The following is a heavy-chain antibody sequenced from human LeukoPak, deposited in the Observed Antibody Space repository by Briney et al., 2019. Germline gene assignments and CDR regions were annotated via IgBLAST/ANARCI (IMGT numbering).Heavy chain of an antibody. Sequence: GGSLRLSCVTSGFIFSDYWMGWVRQAPGKGLEWVAVISYDGSNKYYADSVKGRFTISRDNSKNTLYLQMNSLRAEDTAVYYCAKDLGSSSWVHYFDYWGQGTLVTVSS. D-gene: IGHD6-13*01. CDR1: GFIFSDYW. J-gene: IGHJ4*02. V-gene: IGHV3-30*18. CDR2: ISYDGSNK. CDR3: AKDLGSSSWVHYFDY.